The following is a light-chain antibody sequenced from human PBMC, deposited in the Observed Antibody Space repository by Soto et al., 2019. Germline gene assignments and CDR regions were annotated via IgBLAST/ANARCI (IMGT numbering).Light chain of an antibody. J-gene: IGKJ1*01. CDR3: QQYGSSPGT. CDR1: QSVSGSY. V-gene: IGKV3-20*01. CDR2: GAS. Sequence: EMVLTQSPGTLSLSPGERATLSCRASQSVSGSYLAWYQQKPGQAPRLLIYGASSRATGIPDRFSGSGSGTDFTLTISRLEPEDFAVYYGQQYGSSPGTFGQGTKVEIK.